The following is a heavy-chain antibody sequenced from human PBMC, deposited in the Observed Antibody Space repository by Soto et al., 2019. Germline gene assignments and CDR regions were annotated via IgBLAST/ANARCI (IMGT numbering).Heavy chain of an antibody. V-gene: IGHV1-2*02. J-gene: IGHJ5*02. Sequence: ASLKVSCKESGYTLTAFYINWVRQAPGQGIEWMGSINPNTGVTRHAQKFQDRVTMTRDTSINTAYMELTRLTSDDTAVYYCTTLRLHPWGQGTLVPVSS. D-gene: IGHD2-15*01. CDR1: GYTLTAFY. CDR3: TTLRLHP. CDR2: INPNTGVT.